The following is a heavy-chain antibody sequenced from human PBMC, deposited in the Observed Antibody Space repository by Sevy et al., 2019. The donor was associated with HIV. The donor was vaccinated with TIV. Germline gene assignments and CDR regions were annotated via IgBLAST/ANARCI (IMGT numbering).Heavy chain of an antibody. J-gene: IGHJ5*02. CDR2: IIPIFGTA. CDR3: AGAGLGAAAGVDWFDP. CDR1: GGTFSSYA. V-gene: IGHV1-69*06. D-gene: IGHD6-13*01. Sequence: ASVKVSCKASGGTFSSYAISWVRQAPGQGLAWMGGIIPIFGTANYAQKFQGRVTMTADKSTPKAYMELTSLRSEDTAVYYCAGAGLGAAAGVDWFDPWGQGTLVTVSS.